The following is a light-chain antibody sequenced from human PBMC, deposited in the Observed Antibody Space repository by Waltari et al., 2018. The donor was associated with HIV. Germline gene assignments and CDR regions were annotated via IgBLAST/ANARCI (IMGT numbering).Light chain of an antibody. Sequence: EIVMTQSPATLSVSPGERATLYCRASQSVSSNLAWYQQKPGQAPRLLIYGASTRATGIPARFSGSGSGTEFTLTISSLQSEDFAVYYCQQYNNWPPYTFGQGTKLEIK. CDR2: GAS. CDR3: QQYNNWPPYT. CDR1: QSVSSN. J-gene: IGKJ2*01. V-gene: IGKV3-15*01.